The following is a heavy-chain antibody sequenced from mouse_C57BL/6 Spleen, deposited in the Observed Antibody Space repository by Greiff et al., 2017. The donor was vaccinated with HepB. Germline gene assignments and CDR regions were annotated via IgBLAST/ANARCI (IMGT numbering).Heavy chain of an antibody. Sequence: VQLQQSGAELVRPGASVKLSCTASGFNIKDDYMHWVKQRPEQGLEWIGWIDPENGDTEYASKFQGKATITADTSSNTAYLHLSSLTSEDTAVYYCTTLGRADYDYDGGYFDVWGTGTTVTVSS. V-gene: IGHV14-4*01. CDR2: IDPENGDT. J-gene: IGHJ1*03. D-gene: IGHD2-4*01. CDR1: GFNIKDDY. CDR3: TTLGRADYDYDGGYFDV.